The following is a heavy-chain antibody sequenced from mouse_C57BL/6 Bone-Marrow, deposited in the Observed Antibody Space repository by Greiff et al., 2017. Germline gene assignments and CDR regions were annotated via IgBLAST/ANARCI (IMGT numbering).Heavy chain of an antibody. D-gene: IGHD2-5*01. CDR3: ARRGSNYVYYYAMDD. Sequence: QVTLKVCGPGILQSSQTLSLTCSFSGFSLSTSGMGVSWLRPPSGKGLEWLARIYCGDDKRYNPSLRRRPTFSKDTSSTQVFLKITSVDTAETATHYWARRGSNYVYYYAMDDGGQGTSVTVS. CDR2: IYCGDDK. CDR1: GFSLSTSGMG. V-gene: IGHV8-12*01. J-gene: IGHJ4*01.